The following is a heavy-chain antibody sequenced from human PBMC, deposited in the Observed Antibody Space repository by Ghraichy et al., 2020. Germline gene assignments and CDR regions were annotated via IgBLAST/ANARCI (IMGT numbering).Heavy chain of an antibody. Sequence: SQTLSLTCAISGDSVSSNSAAWNWIRQSPSRGLEWLGRTYYRSKWYNDYAVSVKSRITINPDTSKNQFSLQLNSVTPEDTAVYYCARAQTVYSSSWYFQPPFDYWGQGTLVTVSS. V-gene: IGHV6-1*01. D-gene: IGHD6-13*01. J-gene: IGHJ4*02. CDR2: TYYRSKWYN. CDR3: ARAQTVYSSSWYFQPPFDY. CDR1: GDSVSSNSAA.